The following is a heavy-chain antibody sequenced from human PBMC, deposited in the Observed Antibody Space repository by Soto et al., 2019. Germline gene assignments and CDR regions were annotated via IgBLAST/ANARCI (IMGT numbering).Heavy chain of an antibody. CDR3: GGKNYGSSGYFDY. CDR1: GGSISSYY. J-gene: IGHJ4*02. V-gene: IGHV4-59*01. D-gene: IGHD3-22*01. Sequence: SETLSLTCTVSGGSISSYYWSWIRQPPGKGLEWIGYMYYSGSTNYNPSLKSRVTISVDTSKNQFSLKLSSVTAADTAVYYCGGKNYGSSGYFDYWGQGTLVTVSS. CDR2: MYYSGST.